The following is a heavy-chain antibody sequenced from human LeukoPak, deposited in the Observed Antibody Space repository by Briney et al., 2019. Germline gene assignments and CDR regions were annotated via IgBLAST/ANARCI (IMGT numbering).Heavy chain of an antibody. V-gene: IGHV3-30*19. CDR3: AREGWDYYDSSGPFDY. D-gene: IGHD3-22*01. CDR2: ISYDGSNK. Sequence: PGGSLRLSCAASGFTVSSYGMHWVRQAPGKGLEWVAVISYDGSNKYYADSVKGRFTISRDNSKNTLYLQMNSLRAEDTAVYYCAREGWDYYDSSGPFDYWGQGTLVTVSS. J-gene: IGHJ4*02. CDR1: GFTVSSYG.